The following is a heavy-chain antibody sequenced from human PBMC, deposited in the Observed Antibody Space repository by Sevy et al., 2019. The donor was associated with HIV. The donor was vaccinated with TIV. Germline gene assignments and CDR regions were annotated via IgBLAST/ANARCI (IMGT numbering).Heavy chain of an antibody. J-gene: IGHJ4*02. CDR3: ARETVKGFDF. D-gene: IGHD4-4*01. V-gene: IGHV1-2*02. CDR2: INPNSGDA. Sequence: ASVKVSCKASGYIFTDYYFHWVRQAPGQEPEWVGWINPNSGDAGSAQKFQGRITIARDTSTSTAYMDLTRLTSDDTAMYYCARETVKGFDFWGQGTLVTVSS. CDR1: GYIFTDYY.